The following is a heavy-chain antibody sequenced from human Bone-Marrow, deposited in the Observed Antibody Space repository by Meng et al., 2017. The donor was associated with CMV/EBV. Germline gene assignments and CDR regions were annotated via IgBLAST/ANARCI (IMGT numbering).Heavy chain of an antibody. Sequence: ASVKVSCKASGYTFTSYGISWVRQAPGQGLEWMGWISPYSGNTRYAQKLQGRVTMTTDTSTSTAYMELRSLRSDDTAVYYCARDRLYDLPYGMDIWGQGTTVTFSS. V-gene: IGHV1-18*01. CDR1: GYTFTSYG. D-gene: IGHD3-16*02. J-gene: IGHJ6*02. CDR2: ISPYSGNT. CDR3: ARDRLYDLPYGMDI.